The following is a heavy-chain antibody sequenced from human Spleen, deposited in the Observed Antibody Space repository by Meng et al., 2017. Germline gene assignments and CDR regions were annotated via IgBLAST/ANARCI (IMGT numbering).Heavy chain of an antibody. CDR1: GATFSSYA. V-gene: IGHV1-2*02. CDR2: IDPKSGDT. D-gene: IGHD6-25*01. CDR3: ARDEDISAAGKLFGDY. Sequence: QVHLVQSGAEVKKPGSSVKVSCKASGATFSSYAITWVRQAPGQGLEWMGGIDPKSGDTHYAQRFQARVTMTGDTSISTAYMELSGLRSDDTAMYYCARDEDISAAGKLFGDYWGQGTLVTVSS. J-gene: IGHJ4*02.